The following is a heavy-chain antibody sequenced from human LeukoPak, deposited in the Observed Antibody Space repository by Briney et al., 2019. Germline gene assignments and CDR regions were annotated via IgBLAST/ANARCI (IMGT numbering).Heavy chain of an antibody. Sequence: PGRSLRLSCAASGFTFDDYAMHWVRQAPGKGLEWVSGISWNSGSISYADSEKGRFTISRDNAKNSLYLQMNSLRAEDMALYYCAKDEFVASDFTGAFDIWGQGTMVTVSS. CDR3: AKDEFVASDFTGAFDI. CDR1: GFTFDDYA. D-gene: IGHD2-8*02. J-gene: IGHJ3*02. V-gene: IGHV3-9*03. CDR2: ISWNSGSI.